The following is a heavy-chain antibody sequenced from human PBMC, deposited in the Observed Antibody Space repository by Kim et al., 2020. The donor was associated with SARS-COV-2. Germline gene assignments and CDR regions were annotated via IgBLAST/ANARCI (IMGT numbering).Heavy chain of an antibody. CDR2: IIPIFGTA. J-gene: IGHJ6*02. Sequence: SVKVSCKASGGTFSSYAINWVRQAPGQGLEWMGGIIPIFGTANYAQKFQGRVTITADESTSTAYMELSSLRSEDTAVYYCARVDCSSASCYMSYYYYGMDVWGQGTTVTVSS. CDR3: ARVDCSSASCYMSYYYYGMDV. CDR1: GGTFSSYA. D-gene: IGHD2-2*02. V-gene: IGHV1-69*13.